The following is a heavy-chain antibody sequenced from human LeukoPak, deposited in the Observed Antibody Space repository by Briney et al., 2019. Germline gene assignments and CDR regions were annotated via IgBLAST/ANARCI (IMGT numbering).Heavy chain of an antibody. CDR2: ISYSGST. J-gene: IGHJ2*01. Sequence: SETLSLTCTVSGGSISSSNYYWGWIRQPPGKGLEWIGYISYSGSTYYNPSLKSRVTISIDKSKNHFSLKLTPVTAADTAVYYCARGDGDYFYYFNVWGRGTLVTVSS. CDR3: ARGDGDYFYYFNV. V-gene: IGHV4-39*07. D-gene: IGHD4-17*01. CDR1: GGSISSSNYY.